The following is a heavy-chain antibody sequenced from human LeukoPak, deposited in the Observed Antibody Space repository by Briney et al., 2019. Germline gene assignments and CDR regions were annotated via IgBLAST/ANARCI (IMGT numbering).Heavy chain of an antibody. D-gene: IGHD6-13*01. V-gene: IGHV4-34*01. CDR2: IIHSGGT. CDR1: RGSFSGNY. CDR3: ARGRSPRQQLASVCYYDYGMDV. Sequence: PSEALSHTCAVYRGSFSGNYWSGIRHPPGGGREWRLEIIHSGGTNYNPSLKCRVTISVATSENQCSLQLSSVTATDTAVYYCARGRSPRQQLASVCYYDYGMDVWGKGTTVTVSS. J-gene: IGHJ6*04.